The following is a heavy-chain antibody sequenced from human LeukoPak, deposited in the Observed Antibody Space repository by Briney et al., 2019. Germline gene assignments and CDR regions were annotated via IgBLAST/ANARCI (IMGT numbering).Heavy chain of an antibody. CDR1: GFTFSDCA. CDR3: ARHDSFIPY. V-gene: IGHV3-23*01. Sequence: GGSLRLSCVASGFTFSDCAMSWVRQAPGEGLEWVSGISDSGGSTYYADSVKGRCTISRDNYKNTVSLQMNNLRAEDTAVYFCARHDSFIPYWGQGTLVTVTS. D-gene: IGHD3-16*02. J-gene: IGHJ4*02. CDR2: ISDSGGST.